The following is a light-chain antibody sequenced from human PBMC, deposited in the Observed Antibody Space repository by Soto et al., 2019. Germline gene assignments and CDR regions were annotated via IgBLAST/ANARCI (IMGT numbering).Light chain of an antibody. CDR1: QSFSGN. V-gene: IGKV3-11*01. CDR3: QLRSHWPPPIT. CDR2: DAS. J-gene: IGKJ5*01. Sequence: EIVLTQSPATLSLSPGERATLSCRASQSFSGNLAWYQQKPGQAPRLLIYDASNRVTGIPARFSGSGSGTDFTLTINSLEPEDFAVYYCQLRSHWPPPITFGQGTRLEIK.